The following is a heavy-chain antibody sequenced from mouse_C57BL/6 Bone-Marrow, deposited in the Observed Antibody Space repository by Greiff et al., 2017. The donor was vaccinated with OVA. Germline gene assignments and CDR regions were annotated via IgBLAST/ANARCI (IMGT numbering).Heavy chain of an antibody. Sequence: VKLVESGPGLVAPSQSLSITCTVSGFSLTSYGVDWVRQSPGKGLEWLGVIWGVGSTNYNSALKSRLSISKDNSKSQVFLKMNSLQTDDTAMYYPYYYGSLPYFDYWGQGTTLTVSS. J-gene: IGHJ2*01. D-gene: IGHD1-1*01. CDR2: IWGVGST. CDR3: YYYGSLPYFDY. CDR1: GFSLTSYG. V-gene: IGHV2-6*01.